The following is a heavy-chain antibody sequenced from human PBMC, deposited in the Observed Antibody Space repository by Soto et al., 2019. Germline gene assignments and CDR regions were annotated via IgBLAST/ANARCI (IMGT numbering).Heavy chain of an antibody. D-gene: IGHD3-22*01. V-gene: IGHV4-4*02. Sequence: SETLSLTCAVSGGPINNNKWWSWVRQPPGKGLEWIGSIYHSGSTSDNPSLRSRVTISVDTSKNQFSLKLSSVTAADTAVYFCARHAGYSSGRRWFDPWGQGTLVTVSS. CDR1: GGPINNNKW. J-gene: IGHJ5*02. CDR2: IYHSGST. CDR3: ARHAGYSSGRRWFDP.